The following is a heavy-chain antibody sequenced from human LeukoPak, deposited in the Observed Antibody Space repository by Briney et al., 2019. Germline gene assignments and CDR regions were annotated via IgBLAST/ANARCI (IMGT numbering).Heavy chain of an antibody. D-gene: IGHD3-22*01. CDR3: TTLGYHLDS. V-gene: IGHV3-48*03. J-gene: IGHJ4*02. CDR2: FAGSDTTK. CDR1: GFDFGAYE. Sequence: GRSLRLSCAASGFDFGAYEMNWVRQAPGKGLEWVAYFAGSDTTKYYADSVRGRFTISRDNAKKSLYLQMNSLRAEDTALYYCTTLGYHLDSWGQGTLVTVSS.